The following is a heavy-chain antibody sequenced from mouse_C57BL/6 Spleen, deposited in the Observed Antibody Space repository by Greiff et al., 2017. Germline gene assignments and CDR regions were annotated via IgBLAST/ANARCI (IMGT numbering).Heavy chain of an antibody. CDR3: ARPTNGY. J-gene: IGHJ2*01. V-gene: IGHV5-17*01. Sequence: EVKLVESGGGLVKPGGFLKLSCAASGFTFSDYGMHWVRQAPEKGPEWVAYISSGSSTIYYADTVKGRFTISRDNAKNTLFLQMTSLRSEDTAMYYCARPTNGYWGQGTTLTVSS. CDR2: ISSGSSTI. CDR1: GFTFSDYG. D-gene: IGHD1-1*01.